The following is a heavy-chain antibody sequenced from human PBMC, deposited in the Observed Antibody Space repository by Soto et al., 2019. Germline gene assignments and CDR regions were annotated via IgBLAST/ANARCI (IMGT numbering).Heavy chain of an antibody. CDR3: ARESRTVIAATQSGDY. D-gene: IGHD2-15*01. Sequence: SETLSLTCTVSGGSISSYYWSWIRQPPGKGLEWIGYIYYSGDTNYNPSLKSRVTISVDTSKNQFSLKLSSVTAADTVVYYCARESRTVIAATQSGDYWGQGTLVTVS. CDR2: IYYSGDT. V-gene: IGHV4-59*12. CDR1: GGSISSYY. J-gene: IGHJ4*02.